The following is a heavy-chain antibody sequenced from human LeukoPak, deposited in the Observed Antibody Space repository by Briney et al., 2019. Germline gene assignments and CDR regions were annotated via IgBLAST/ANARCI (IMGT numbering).Heavy chain of an antibody. Sequence: PGGTLRLSCGASGFTFRGYTMHWVRQAPGKGLQWVAVISWDGNKKFYADSVEGRFTISRDNSKNTLSLQMNSLRLEDTALYYCAREGGNSTSWGYFDYWGQGTLVTVSS. CDR1: GFTFRGYT. CDR3: AREGGNSTSWGYFDY. V-gene: IGHV3-30*04. D-gene: IGHD6-13*01. CDR2: ISWDGNKK. J-gene: IGHJ4*02.